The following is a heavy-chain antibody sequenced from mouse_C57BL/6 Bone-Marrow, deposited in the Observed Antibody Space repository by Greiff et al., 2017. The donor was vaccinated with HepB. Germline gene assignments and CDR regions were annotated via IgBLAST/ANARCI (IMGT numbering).Heavy chain of an antibody. Sequence: EVMLVESGGGLVQSGRSLRLSCATSGFTFSDFYMEWVRQAPGKGLEWIAASRNKANDYTTEYSASVKGRFIVSRDTSQSILYLQMNALRAEDTAIYYCARDASGTGWYFDVWGTGTTVTVSS. V-gene: IGHV7-1*01. CDR1: GFTFSDFY. D-gene: IGHD3-3*01. CDR2: SRNKANDYTT. J-gene: IGHJ1*03. CDR3: ARDASGTGWYFDV.